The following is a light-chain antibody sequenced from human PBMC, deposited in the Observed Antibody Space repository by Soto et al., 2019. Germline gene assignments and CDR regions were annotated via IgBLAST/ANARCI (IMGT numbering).Light chain of an antibody. CDR3: QQVNNYPLT. V-gene: IGKV1-9*01. CDR1: RGFGNA. Sequence: DFQLTQSPSSLSASVGDRITITCRASRGFGNALAWFQQKPGKVPKLLIYAASNLQSGVPSRFSGSGSGTEFTLTISSLQPEDFATYYCQQVNNYPLTFGGGTKVEIK. J-gene: IGKJ4*01. CDR2: AAS.